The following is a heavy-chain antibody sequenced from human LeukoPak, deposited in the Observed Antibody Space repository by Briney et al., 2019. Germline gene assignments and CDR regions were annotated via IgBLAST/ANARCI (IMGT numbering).Heavy chain of an antibody. Sequence: GGSLRLSCAASGFTFSSYEMNWVRQAPGKGLEWVSFISSSGASIYYADSLKGRFTISRDNPKNSLYLQMNSLRAEDTAVYYCARDWEGYSYGFFDYWGQGTLVTVSS. D-gene: IGHD5-18*01. J-gene: IGHJ4*02. CDR1: GFTFSSYE. CDR3: ARDWEGYSYGFFDY. CDR2: ISSSGASI. V-gene: IGHV3-48*03.